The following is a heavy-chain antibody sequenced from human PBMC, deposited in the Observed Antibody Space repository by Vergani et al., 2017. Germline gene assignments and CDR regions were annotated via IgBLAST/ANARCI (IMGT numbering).Heavy chain of an antibody. CDR3: ARGGRSVVTDAFDI. V-gene: IGHV3-33*01. J-gene: IGHJ3*02. Sequence: PGKGLEWVAVIWYDGSNKYYADSVKGRFTISRDNSKNTLYLQMNSLRSDDTAVYYCARGGRSVVTDAFDIWGQGTMVTVSS. CDR2: IWYDGSNK. D-gene: IGHD2-15*01.